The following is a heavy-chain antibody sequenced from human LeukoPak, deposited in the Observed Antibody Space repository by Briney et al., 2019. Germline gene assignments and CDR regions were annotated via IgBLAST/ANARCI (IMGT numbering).Heavy chain of an antibody. D-gene: IGHD5-12*01. Sequence: GGSLRLSCAASGFTFSSYAMSWVRQAPGKGLEWVSSISDRGGTTYYADSVKGRFTISGDNSKNTVYLQMNSLRAEDTALYYCAKDLIEEYSGYGHFDYWGQGTLVTVSS. V-gene: IGHV3-23*01. J-gene: IGHJ4*02. CDR1: GFTFSSYA. CDR2: ISDRGGTT. CDR3: AKDLIEEYSGYGHFDY.